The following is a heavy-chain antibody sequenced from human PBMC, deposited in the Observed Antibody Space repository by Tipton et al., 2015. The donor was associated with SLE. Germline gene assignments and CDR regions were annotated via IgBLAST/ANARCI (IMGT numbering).Heavy chain of an antibody. V-gene: IGHV4-34*01. CDR1: GGSFSGYY. CDR3: ASRITIFALDV. CDR2: INHSGST. J-gene: IGHJ3*01. D-gene: IGHD3-9*01. Sequence: TLSLTCAVYGGSFSGYYWSWIRQPPGKGLEWIGEINHSGSTNYNPSLKSRVTMSVDTSKKQFSLKLSSVTAADTAVYYCASRITIFALDVWGRGTVVTVSS.